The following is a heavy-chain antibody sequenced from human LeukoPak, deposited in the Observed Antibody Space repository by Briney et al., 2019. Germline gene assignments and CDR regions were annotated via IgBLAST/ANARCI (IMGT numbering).Heavy chain of an antibody. CDR3: ARRRHYASSGYNPTHYFDQ. D-gene: IGHD3-22*01. CDR1: GDSIIGSY. CDR2: IYYSVDT. J-gene: IGHJ4*02. Sequence: PSETLSLTCTVSGDSIIGSYWSWIRQAPGKGLEWIAYIYYSVDTNYNPSLQSRVAISVDISKKQFSLRLTSVTAADTAVYYCARRRHYASSGYNPTHYFDQWGPGLLVSVSS. V-gene: IGHV4-59*01.